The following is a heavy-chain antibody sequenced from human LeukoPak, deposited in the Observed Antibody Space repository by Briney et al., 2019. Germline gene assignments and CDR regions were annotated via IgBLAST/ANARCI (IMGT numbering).Heavy chain of an antibody. CDR1: GGSISSGGYY. CDR3: AREQFFVVVPAAKLDP. J-gene: IGHJ5*02. D-gene: IGHD2-2*01. CDR2: IYHSGST. Sequence: SQTLSLTCTVSGGSISSGGYYWGWIRQPPGKGLEWIGYIYHSGSTYYNPSLKSRVTISVDTSKNQFSLKLSSVTAADTAVYYCAREQFFVVVPAAKLDPWGQGTLVTVSS. V-gene: IGHV4-30-2*01.